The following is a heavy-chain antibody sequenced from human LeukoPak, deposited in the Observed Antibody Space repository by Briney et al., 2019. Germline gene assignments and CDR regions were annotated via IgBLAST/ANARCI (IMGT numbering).Heavy chain of an antibody. CDR1: GFTSSSYA. CDR3: AKGRYDSSGPANTFDY. D-gene: IGHD3-22*01. CDR2: ISGSGGST. Sequence: GGSLRLSCAASGFTSSSYAMSWVRQAPGKGLEWISGISGSGGSTYYADSVKGQFTISRDNSKNTLYLQMNNLRAEDTALYYCAKGRYDSSGPANTFDYWGQGTLVTVSS. V-gene: IGHV3-23*01. J-gene: IGHJ4*02.